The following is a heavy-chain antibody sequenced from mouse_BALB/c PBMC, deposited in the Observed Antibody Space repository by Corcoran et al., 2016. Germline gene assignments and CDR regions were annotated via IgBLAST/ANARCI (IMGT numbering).Heavy chain of an antibody. CDR1: GFNLKDTY. Sequence: VQLQQSGAELVKPGASVKLSCTDSGFNLKDTYMHWVKQRPEQGQEWIGRIDPANGNTKYDPKFQGKATITADTSSNTAYLQLSSLTSEDTAVYYCANWDWYFDVWGAGTTVTVSS. CDR3: ANWDWYFDV. D-gene: IGHD4-1*01. V-gene: IGHV14-3*02. J-gene: IGHJ1*01. CDR2: IDPANGNT.